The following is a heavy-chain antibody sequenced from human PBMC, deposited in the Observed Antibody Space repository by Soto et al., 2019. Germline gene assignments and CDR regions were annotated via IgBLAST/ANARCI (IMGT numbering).Heavy chain of an antibody. V-gene: IGHV3-33*01. D-gene: IGHD3-10*01. CDR1: GFTFSSYA. CDR2: IWYDGSNK. CDR3: ARAYGDWRYFDY. Sequence: QVQLVESGGGVVQPGRSLRLSCAASGFTFSSYAMHWVRQAPGKGPEWLAVIWYDGSNKYYGDSVKARFTISRDNSRNTLDMQMNSLRVEDTAVYYCARAYGDWRYFDYWGQGTLVTVSS. J-gene: IGHJ4*02.